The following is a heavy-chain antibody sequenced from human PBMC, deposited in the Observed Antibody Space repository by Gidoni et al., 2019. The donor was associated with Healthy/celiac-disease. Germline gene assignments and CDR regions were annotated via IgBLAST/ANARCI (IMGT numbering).Heavy chain of an antibody. V-gene: IGHV4-34*01. CDR3: ASGIWAYYFDY. CDR2: INHSGST. Sequence: QVQLQQWGAGLLKPSETLSLTCAVYGGSFSGYYWSWIRQPPGKGLEWIGEINHSGSTNYNPSLKSRVTISVDTSKNQFSLKLSSVTAADMAVYYCASGIWAYYFDYWGQGTLVTVSS. D-gene: IGHD3-10*01. CDR1: GGSFSGYY. J-gene: IGHJ4*02.